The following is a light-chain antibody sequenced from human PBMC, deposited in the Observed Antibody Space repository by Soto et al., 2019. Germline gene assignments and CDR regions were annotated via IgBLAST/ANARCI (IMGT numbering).Light chain of an antibody. CDR2: AAS. CDR1: QGISSY. V-gene: IGKV1-9*01. Sequence: DIQLTQSPSFLSASVGDRVTITCRASQGISSYLAWYQQKPGKALKLLIYAASTLQSGVPSRFSGSGSGTEFTLTISSLQPEDFATYYCQQLNSYPLTFGQGTRLEIK. CDR3: QQLNSYPLT. J-gene: IGKJ5*01.